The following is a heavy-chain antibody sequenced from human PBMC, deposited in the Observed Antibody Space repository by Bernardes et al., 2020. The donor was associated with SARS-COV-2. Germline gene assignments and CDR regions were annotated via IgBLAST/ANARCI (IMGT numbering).Heavy chain of an antibody. D-gene: IGHD3-10*01. CDR2: IWYDESKK. Sequence: GGSLRLSCAASGFTFSSYGMHWVRQAPGKGLEWVAVIWYDESKKYYADSVKGRFSISRDNSKNTVYLQMNSLRVEDTAVYYCARDLGGLYYYRMDVWGQGTTVTVSS. CDR3: ARDLGGLYYYRMDV. CDR1: GFTFSSYG. V-gene: IGHV3-33*01. J-gene: IGHJ6*02.